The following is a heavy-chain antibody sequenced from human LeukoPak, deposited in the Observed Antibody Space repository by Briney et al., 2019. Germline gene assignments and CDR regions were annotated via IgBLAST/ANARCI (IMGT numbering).Heavy chain of an antibody. D-gene: IGHD5-12*01. Sequence: GGSLRLSCAASGFTFSSYAMSWVRQAPGKGLEWVSVIGDNGAATYYADSVKGRFTISRDNSKNTLYLQMNSLRAEDTAVYYCAKDRATAGGNAFDIWGQGTMVTVSS. V-gene: IGHV3-23*01. CDR2: IGDNGAAT. CDR1: GFTFSSYA. CDR3: AKDRATAGGNAFDI. J-gene: IGHJ3*02.